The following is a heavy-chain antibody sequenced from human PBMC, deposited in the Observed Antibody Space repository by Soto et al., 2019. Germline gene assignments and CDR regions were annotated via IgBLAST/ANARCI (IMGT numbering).Heavy chain of an antibody. CDR3: ARDRDCSGGSCYSKADDAFDI. J-gene: IGHJ3*02. V-gene: IGHV4-31*03. Sequence: SETLSLTCTVSGGSISSGGYYWSWIRQHPGKGLEWIGYIYYSGSTYYNPSLKSRVTISVDTSKNQFSLKLSSVTAADTAVYYCARDRDCSGGSCYSKADDAFDIWGQGTMVTVSS. CDR2: IYYSGST. D-gene: IGHD2-15*01. CDR1: GGSISSGGYY.